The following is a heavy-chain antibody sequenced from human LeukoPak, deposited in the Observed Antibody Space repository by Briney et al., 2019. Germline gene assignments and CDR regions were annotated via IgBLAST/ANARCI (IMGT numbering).Heavy chain of an antibody. CDR1: GFTFSPYA. D-gene: IGHD5-18*01. V-gene: IGHV3-48*01. J-gene: IGHJ4*02. CDR3: AGGGYPDH. CDR2: ICSSSSTI. Sequence: PGGSVRLSCAASGFTFSPYAMNWVRHAPGKGLEWVSYICSSSSTIYYADSVKGRFTISRDNAKNSMYLPVNSLRAEDTLVYYCAGGGYPDHWGQGTPGTVSS.